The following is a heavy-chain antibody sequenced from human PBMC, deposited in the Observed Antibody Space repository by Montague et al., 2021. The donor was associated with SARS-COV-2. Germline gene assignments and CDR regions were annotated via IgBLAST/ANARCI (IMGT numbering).Heavy chain of an antibody. CDR3: ARHYSATLPAVY. CDR1: GGSINSFY. J-gene: IGHJ4*02. Sequence: SETLSLTCTVSGGSINSFYWSWFRQPTGKGLEWIGYIPDSGSTNYNPSLTSRVTMSVDTSKNQFSLKVNSVTAADTAVYYCARHYSATLPAVYWGQGTLVTVSS. D-gene: IGHD2-15*01. V-gene: IGHV4-59*08. CDR2: IPDSGST.